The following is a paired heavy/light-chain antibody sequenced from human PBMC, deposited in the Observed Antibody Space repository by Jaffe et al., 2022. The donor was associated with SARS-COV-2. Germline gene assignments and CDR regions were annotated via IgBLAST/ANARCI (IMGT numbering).Light chain of an antibody. CDR1: QSLVYSDGNTY. J-gene: IGKJ1*01. Sequence: DIVLTQSPLSLPVTLGQPASISCRSSQSLVYSDGNTYLHWFQQRPGQSPRRLIYKVSNRDSGVPDRFSGSWSGTDFTLKISRVEAEDVGVYYCMQDKQWPWAVGQGTKVEIK. CDR2: KVS. V-gene: IGKV2-30*01. CDR3: MQDKQWPWA.
Heavy chain of an antibody. Sequence: EVLLVQSGAEVKKPGESLTISCKGSGYTFTNYWIGWVRQIPGEGLEWMGIISPDDSDVLYSPSFHGRVTISADRSISTIYLHWSTLKASDSAIYYCAKRLKVGLALSTRADWIDPWGQGTLVTVSS. V-gene: IGHV5-51*01. CDR2: ISPDDSDV. D-gene: IGHD1-26*01. CDR1: GYTFTNYW. J-gene: IGHJ5*02. CDR3: AKRLKVGLALSTRADWIDP.